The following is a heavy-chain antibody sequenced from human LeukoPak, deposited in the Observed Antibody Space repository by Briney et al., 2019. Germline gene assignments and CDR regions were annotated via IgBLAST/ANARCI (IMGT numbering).Heavy chain of an antibody. J-gene: IGHJ6*03. CDR3: ARLRDYYGSGRTNYYYYMDV. V-gene: IGHV4-34*01. Sequence: SETLSLTCAVYGGSFSGYYWSWIRQPPGKGLEWIGSIYYSGSTYYNPSLKSRVTISVDTSKNQFSLKLSSVTAADTAVYYCARLRDYYGSGRTNYYYYMDVWGKGTTVTIFS. CDR2: IYYSGST. CDR1: GGSFSGYY. D-gene: IGHD3-10*01.